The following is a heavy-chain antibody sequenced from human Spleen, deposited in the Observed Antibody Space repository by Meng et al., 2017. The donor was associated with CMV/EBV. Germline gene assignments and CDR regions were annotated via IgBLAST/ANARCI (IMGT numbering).Heavy chain of an antibody. CDR3: ARKSPYWYFDL. CDR2: IYHMGDT. Sequence: CTVSGGSLRSGGYYWSWIRQPPGKGLEWIAYIYHMGDTNYNPSLKNRVTISVDTSKNQFSLRLSSVTAADTAMYYCARKSPYWYFDLWGRGTLVTVSS. CDR1: GGSLRSGGYY. V-gene: IGHV4-61*08. J-gene: IGHJ2*01.